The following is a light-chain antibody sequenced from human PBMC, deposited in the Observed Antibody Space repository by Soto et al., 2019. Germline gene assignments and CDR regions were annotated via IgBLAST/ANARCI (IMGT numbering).Light chain of an antibody. Sequence: EILMTQSPSTLSVSPGERATLSCRASQSVSRNLAWYQQKPGQAPRLLIYGASTRATGIPARFSGSGSGTEFTLTISSLQYEDFAVYYCQQRNIWHPVTFGQGTRLEIK. J-gene: IGKJ5*01. CDR3: QQRNIWHPVT. CDR2: GAS. V-gene: IGKV3-15*01. CDR1: QSVSRN.